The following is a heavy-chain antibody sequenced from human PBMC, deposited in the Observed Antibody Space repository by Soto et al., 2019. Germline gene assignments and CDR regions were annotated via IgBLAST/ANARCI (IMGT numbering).Heavy chain of an antibody. CDR1: GGSISSGGYS. D-gene: IGHD3-10*01. CDR3: ARAHGSGWGAFDI. CDR2: LYHSGST. V-gene: IGHV4-30-2*01. J-gene: IGHJ3*02. Sequence: QLQLQESGSGLVKPSQTLSLTCAVSGGSISSGGYSWSWIRQPPGKGLEWIGYLYHSGSTYYNPSLQLRVTISVDMSKNQFSLKLSSVTAADTAVYYCARAHGSGWGAFDIWGQGTMVTVSS.